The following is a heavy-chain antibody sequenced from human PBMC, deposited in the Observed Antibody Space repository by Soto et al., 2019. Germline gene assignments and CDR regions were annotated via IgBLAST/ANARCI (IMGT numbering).Heavy chain of an antibody. J-gene: IGHJ3*02. CDR2: IYPGDSDT. CDR1: GYSFTSYW. CDR3: ARQHYPGDYSSDDALDI. D-gene: IGHD4-17*01. V-gene: IGHV5-51*01. Sequence: GESLKISCKGSGYSFTSYWIGWVRQMPGKGLEWMGIIYPGDSDTRYSPSFQGQVTISADKSISTAYLQWSSLKASDTAMYYCARQHYPGDYSSDDALDIWGQGTMVTVSS.